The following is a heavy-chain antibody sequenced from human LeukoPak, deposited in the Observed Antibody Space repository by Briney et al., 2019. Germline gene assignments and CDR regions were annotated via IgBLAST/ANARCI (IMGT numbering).Heavy chain of an antibody. J-gene: IGHJ4*02. D-gene: IGHD4-17*01. CDR2: IYSGGST. Sequence: GGSLRLSCAASGFTVSSKYMSWVRQAPGKGLEWVSVIYSGGSTYYADSVKGRFAISRDNSKNTLYLQMNSLRAEDTAVYYCARGLDYGDLTPGYWGQGTLVTVSS. CDR1: GFTVSSKY. CDR3: ARGLDYGDLTPGY. V-gene: IGHV3-53*01.